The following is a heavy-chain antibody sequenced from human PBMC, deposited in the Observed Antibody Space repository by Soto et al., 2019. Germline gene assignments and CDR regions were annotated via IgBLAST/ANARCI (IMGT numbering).Heavy chain of an antibody. CDR3: ARERRLAPLLY. J-gene: IGHJ4*02. Sequence: QVQLVQSGPEVKKPGASVKVSCKGSGYTFSNYGVTWVRQDPGQGLERLGWVSAYNRNTDYAQKFEDRATMTIDTSTNTPYLELRGLTPDDTAVYYCARERRLAPLLYWCQGTL. V-gene: IGHV1-18*01. CDR1: GYTFSNYG. D-gene: IGHD2-15*01. CDR2: VSAYNRNT.